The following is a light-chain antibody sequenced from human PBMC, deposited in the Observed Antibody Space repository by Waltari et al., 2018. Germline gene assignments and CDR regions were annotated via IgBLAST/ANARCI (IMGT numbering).Light chain of an antibody. J-gene: IGKJ5*01. Sequence: AIQLTQSPSSLSVSVGDRVTITCRASQVINSALAWYQQKPGKPPKLLICDASSLESGVPSRFSGSESGTDFTLTISSLQPEDFATYYCQQFKSYPRTFGQGTRLE. CDR3: QQFKSYPRT. V-gene: IGKV1-13*02. CDR2: DAS. CDR1: QVINSA.